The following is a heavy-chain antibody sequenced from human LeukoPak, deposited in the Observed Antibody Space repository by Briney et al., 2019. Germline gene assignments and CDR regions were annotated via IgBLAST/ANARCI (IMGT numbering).Heavy chain of an antibody. J-gene: IGHJ6*02. D-gene: IGHD6-13*01. CDR1: GFTVSSNY. CDR3: AREGAAAGPFYYGMDV. V-gene: IGHV3-53*01. CDR2: IYSGGST. Sequence: GGSLRLSCAASGFTVSSNYMSWVRQAPGKGLEWVSVIYSGGSTYYADSVKGRITISRDNSKNTLYLQMNSLRAEDTAVYYCAREGAAAGPFYYGMDVWGQGTTVTVSS.